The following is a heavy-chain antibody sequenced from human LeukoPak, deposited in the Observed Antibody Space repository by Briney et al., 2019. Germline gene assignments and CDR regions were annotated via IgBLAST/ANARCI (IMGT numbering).Heavy chain of an antibody. CDR3: AGTTTVITLTAFDF. D-gene: IGHD4-11*01. CDR1: GFTVSSNY. Sequence: GALRLSCAVSGFTVSSNYMSWVRQAPGKGLEWVSIIYSGGSTDYADSVKGRFTISRDNSKNTLYFQMKSLRAEDTAVYYCAGTTTVITLTAFDFWGQGTMVTVSS. CDR2: IYSGGST. V-gene: IGHV3-53*01. J-gene: IGHJ3*01.